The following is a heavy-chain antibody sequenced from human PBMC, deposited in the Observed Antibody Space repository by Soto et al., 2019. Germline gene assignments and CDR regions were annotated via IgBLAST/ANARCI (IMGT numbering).Heavy chain of an antibody. Sequence: KQSQTLSLTCAISGDSVSSNSAAWNWIRQSPSRGLEWLGRTYYRSKWYNDYAVSVKSRITINPDTSKNQFSLQLNSVTPEDTAVYYCAREISKADLGFLEWLLLPHIDYWGQGTLVTVSS. CDR3: AREISKADLGFLEWLLLPHIDY. V-gene: IGHV6-1*01. D-gene: IGHD3-3*02. CDR1: GDSVSSNSAA. CDR2: TYYRSKWYN. J-gene: IGHJ4*02.